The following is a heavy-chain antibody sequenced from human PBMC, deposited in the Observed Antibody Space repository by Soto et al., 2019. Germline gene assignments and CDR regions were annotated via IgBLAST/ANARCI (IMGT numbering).Heavy chain of an antibody. CDR1: GGSISTYY. Sequence: PSETLSLTCTVSGGSISTYYWSWIRQPPGKGLEWIANVFHSGDTNYNPSLKSRVSISVDTSNNQFSLELSSVTAADTAVYYCARGYGGGYSGRFDFWGQGTLVTVSS. D-gene: IGHD5-18*01. V-gene: IGHV4-59*01. J-gene: IGHJ4*02. CDR2: VFHSGDT. CDR3: ARGYGGGYSGRFDF.